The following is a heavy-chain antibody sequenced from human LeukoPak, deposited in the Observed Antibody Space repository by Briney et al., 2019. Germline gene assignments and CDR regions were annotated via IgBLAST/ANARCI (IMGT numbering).Heavy chain of an antibody. CDR1: GGTFSSYA. J-gene: IGHJ4*02. V-gene: IGHV1-69*05. Sequence: SVKVSCKASGGTFSSYAISWERQGPGQGLEWMGRIIPIFGTANYSHKFQGRVTITTDESTSTVYMNLSSLRYEDMSVYYCASKRWGYCSGVSCYGYFDYWGQGTLVTVSS. D-gene: IGHD2-15*01. CDR3: ASKRWGYCSGVSCYGYFDY. CDR2: IIPIFGTA.